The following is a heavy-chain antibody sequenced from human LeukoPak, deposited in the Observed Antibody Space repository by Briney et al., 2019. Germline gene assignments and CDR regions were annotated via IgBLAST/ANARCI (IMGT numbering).Heavy chain of an antibody. V-gene: IGHV3-11*01. CDR2: ISSSGSTT. Sequence: KAGGSLRLSCAASGFTFSDYYMTWLRQAPGKGPEWVSYISSSGSTTNYADSVGGRFTISRDNAKNSVFMQMNGRIPEDTAVYFCARQQLWLDYWGQRGQVSDSS. CDR1: GFTFSDYY. CDR3: ARQQLWLDY. J-gene: IGHJ4*02. D-gene: IGHD2-21*01.